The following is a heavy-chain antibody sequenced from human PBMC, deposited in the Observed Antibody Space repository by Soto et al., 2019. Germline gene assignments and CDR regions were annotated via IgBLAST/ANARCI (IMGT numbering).Heavy chain of an antibody. CDR2: INPSGGST. J-gene: IGHJ4*02. CDR1: GYTFTSYY. CDR3: ARHLECGGDCYSGLGY. D-gene: IGHD2-21*02. Sequence: ASVKVSCKASGYTFTSYYMHWVRQAPGQGLEWMGIINPSGGSTSYAQKFQGRVTMTRDTSTSTVYMELSSLRSEDTAVYYCARHLECGGDCYSGLGYWGQGILVTVSS. V-gene: IGHV1-46*01.